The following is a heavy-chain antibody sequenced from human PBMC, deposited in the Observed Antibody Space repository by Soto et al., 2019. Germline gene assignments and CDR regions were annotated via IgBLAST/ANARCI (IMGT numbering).Heavy chain of an antibody. J-gene: IGHJ4*02. CDR1: GFTFSSYA. V-gene: IGHV3-23*01. D-gene: IGHD6-19*01. CDR3: AKCPAVAPNYGDY. CDR2: ISGSGGST. Sequence: GGSLRLSCAAPGFTFSSYAMSWVRQAPGKGLEWVSAISGSGGSTYYADSVKGRFTISRDNSKNTLYLQMNSLRAEDTAVYYCAKCPAVAPNYGDYWGQGTLVTVSS.